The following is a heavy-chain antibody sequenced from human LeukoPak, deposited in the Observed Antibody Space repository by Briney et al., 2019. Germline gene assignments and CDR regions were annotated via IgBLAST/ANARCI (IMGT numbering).Heavy chain of an antibody. CDR2: IKQDGSEK. V-gene: IGHV3-7*01. CDR1: GFTFNSYE. Sequence: GGSLRLSCAASGFTFNSYEMNWVRQAPGKGLEWVANIKQDGSEKYYVDSVKGRFTISRDNAKNSLYLQMNSLRAEDTAVYYCAKDWEHMATQQRYFDYWGQGTLVTVSS. J-gene: IGHJ4*02. CDR3: AKDWEHMATQQRYFDY. D-gene: IGHD5-24*01.